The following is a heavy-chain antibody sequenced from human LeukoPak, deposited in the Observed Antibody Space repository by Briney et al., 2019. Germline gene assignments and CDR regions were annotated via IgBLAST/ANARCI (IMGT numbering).Heavy chain of an antibody. D-gene: IGHD3-10*01. CDR3: ARLDDGSGSYFFDC. J-gene: IGHJ4*01. V-gene: IGHV5-51*01. CDR2: IYPADSDT. Sequence: AESLLISCKGSGYRFTNYWIAWVRQMPGKGLEWMGIIYPADSDTRYSPSFQGQVTISADKSISTAYLQWSSLKDSDTAMYYCARLDDGSGSYFFDCWGPGTPVTVSS. CDR1: GYRFTNYW.